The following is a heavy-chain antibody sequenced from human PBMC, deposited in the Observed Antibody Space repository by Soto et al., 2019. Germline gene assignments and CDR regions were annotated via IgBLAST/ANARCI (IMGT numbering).Heavy chain of an antibody. J-gene: IGHJ4*02. D-gene: IGHD5-12*01. CDR2: INPSGGST. V-gene: IGHV1-46*01. CDR3: AGVGVATIGGFDY. CDR1: GYTFTSYY. Sequence: QVQLVQSGAEVKKPGASVKVSCKASGYTFTSYYMHWVRQAPGQGLEWMGIINPSGGSTSYAQKSQGRVPITGDTSTSTFYMERSSLRSEDTAVYYCAGVGVATIGGFDYWGQGPLVTVSS.